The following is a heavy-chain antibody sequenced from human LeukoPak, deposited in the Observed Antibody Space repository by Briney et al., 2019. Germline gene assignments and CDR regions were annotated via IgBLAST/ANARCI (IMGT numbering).Heavy chain of an antibody. J-gene: IGHJ4*02. CDR3: ARVYQGVSLFDGIDY. V-gene: IGHV3-30*02. D-gene: IGHD3-10*01. CDR1: GFTFSSYG. CDR2: IRFDGNNK. Sequence: PGGSLRLSCAPSGFTFSSYGMHWVRQAPGKGLEWVAFIRFDGNNKYYADSVKGRFTISRDNSKNTLYLQMTSLRAEDTAVYYCARVYQGVSLFDGIDYWGQGTLVTVSS.